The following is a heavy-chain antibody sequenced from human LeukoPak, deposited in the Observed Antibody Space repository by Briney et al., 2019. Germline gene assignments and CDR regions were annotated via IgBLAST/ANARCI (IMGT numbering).Heavy chain of an antibody. D-gene: IGHD5-18*01. CDR3: ARDREIQLRSDAFDI. J-gene: IGHJ3*02. Sequence: GGSLRLSCAASGFTFSSYSMNWVRQAPGKGLEWVSYISSSSSTIYYADSVKGRFTISRDNAKNSLYLQMNSLRDEDTAVYYCARDREIQLRSDAFDIWGQGTMVTVSS. CDR2: ISSSSSTI. CDR1: GFTFSSYS. V-gene: IGHV3-48*02.